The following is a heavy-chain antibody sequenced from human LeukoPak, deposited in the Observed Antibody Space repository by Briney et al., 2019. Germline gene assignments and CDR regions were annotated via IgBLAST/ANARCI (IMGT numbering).Heavy chain of an antibody. CDR3: ASGYYDSSGMDFDY. V-gene: IGHV3-21*01. D-gene: IGHD3-22*01. Sequence: GGSLRLSCAASGFSFSSYSMNWVRQAPGKGLEWVSSLSSSSSYIYYADSVKGRFTISRDNAKNSLYLQMNSLRAEDTAVYYCASGYYDSSGMDFDYWGQGTLVTVSS. CDR1: GFSFSSYS. J-gene: IGHJ4*02. CDR2: LSSSSSYI.